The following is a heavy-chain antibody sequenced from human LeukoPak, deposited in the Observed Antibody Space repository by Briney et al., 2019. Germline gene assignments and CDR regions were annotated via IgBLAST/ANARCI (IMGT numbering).Heavy chain of an antibody. D-gene: IGHD1-26*01. CDR3: ARGDRGSYFDY. Sequence: PGGSLRLSCTVSGFTVSSNSMSWVRQAPGKGLEWVSSISSSSSYIYYADSVKGRFTISRDNAKNSLYLQMNSLRAEDTAVYYCARGDRGSYFDYWGQGTLVTVSS. CDR1: GFTVSSNS. V-gene: IGHV3-21*01. CDR2: ISSSSSYI. J-gene: IGHJ4*02.